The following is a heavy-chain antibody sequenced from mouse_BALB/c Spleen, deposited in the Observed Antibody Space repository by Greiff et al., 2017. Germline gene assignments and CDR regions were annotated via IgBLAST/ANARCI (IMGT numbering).Heavy chain of an antibody. Sequence: EVKLVEPGGGLVQPGGSLKLSCAASGFTFSSYTMSWVRQTPEKRLEWVAYISNGGGSTYYPDTVKGRFTISRDNAKNTLYLQMSSLKSEDTAMYYCARHDYDDGYWYFDVWGAGTTVTVSS. CDR1: GFTFSSYT. CDR3: ARHDYDDGYWYFDV. CDR2: ISNGGGST. D-gene: IGHD2-4*01. V-gene: IGHV5-12-2*01. J-gene: IGHJ1*01.